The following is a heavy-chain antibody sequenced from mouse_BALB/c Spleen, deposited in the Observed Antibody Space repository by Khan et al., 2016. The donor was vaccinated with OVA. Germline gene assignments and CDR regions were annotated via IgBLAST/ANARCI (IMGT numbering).Heavy chain of an antibody. CDR2: ISSGSSTI. D-gene: IGHD1-1*01. V-gene: IGHV5-17*02. CDR1: GFTFSSFG. Sequence: EVQLVESGGGLVQPGGSRKLSCAASGFTFSSFGMHWVRQAPEKGLEWVAYISSGSSTIYYADTVKGRFTISRDNPKNTLFLQMTSLRSEDTAMYYCERFPLYYGYLDYWGQGTTLTVSS. J-gene: IGHJ2*01. CDR3: ERFPLYYGYLDY.